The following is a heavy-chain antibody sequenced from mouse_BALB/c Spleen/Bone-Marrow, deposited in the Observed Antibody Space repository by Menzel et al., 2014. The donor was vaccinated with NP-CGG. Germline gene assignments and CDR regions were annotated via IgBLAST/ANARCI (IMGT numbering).Heavy chain of an antibody. CDR1: GFNIKDTY. CDR3: ARWLPLAY. V-gene: IGHV14-3*02. J-gene: IGHJ3*01. D-gene: IGHD2-2*01. Sequence: VQLQQSGAELVKPGASVKFSCTASGFNIKDTYMHWVKQRPEQGLQWIGRIDPANGNTKYDPKFQGKATITADTSSNSPCLQLSSLTSEDAAVYYCARWLPLAYWGQGTLVTDSA. CDR2: IDPANGNT.